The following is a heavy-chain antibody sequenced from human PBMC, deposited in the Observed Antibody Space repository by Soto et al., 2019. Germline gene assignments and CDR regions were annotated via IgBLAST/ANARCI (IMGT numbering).Heavy chain of an antibody. CDR2: VGGSGSDT. D-gene: IGHD3-3*01. J-gene: IGHJ4*02. V-gene: IGHV3-23*01. CDR1: AINFRSYA. CDR3: AKRPSFDFWSGYLPFFDY. Sequence: PGGSLRLSCSASAINFRSYAMSWVRQAPGKGLEWVSAVGGSGSDTYYADSVKGRFTISRDDSKNTLYLHMSSLRVEDTAIYYCAKRPSFDFWSGYLPFFDYWGQGTQVTVYS.